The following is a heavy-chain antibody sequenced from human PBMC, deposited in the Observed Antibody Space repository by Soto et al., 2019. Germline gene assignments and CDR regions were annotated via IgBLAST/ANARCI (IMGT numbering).Heavy chain of an antibody. V-gene: IGHV4-30-4*01. Sequence: SETLSLTCTVSGGSISSGDYYWSWIRQPPGKGLEWIGYIYYSGSTYYNPSLKSRVTISVDTSKNQFSLKLSSVTAADTAVYYCARDLQYSSSWYWDPTSPDRSYYYYYGMDVWGQGTSVTVSS. CDR3: ARDLQYSSSWYWDPTSPDRSYYYYYGMDV. CDR2: IYYSGST. D-gene: IGHD6-13*01. J-gene: IGHJ6*02. CDR1: GGSISSGDYY.